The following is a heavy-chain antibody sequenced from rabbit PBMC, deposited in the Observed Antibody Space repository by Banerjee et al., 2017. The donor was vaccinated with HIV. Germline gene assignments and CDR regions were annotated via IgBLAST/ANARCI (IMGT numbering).Heavy chain of an antibody. CDR3: ARSTCAACFDL. CDR1: GFDISSYH. V-gene: IGHV1S40*01. D-gene: IGHD3-3*01. CDR2: ITDDGRT. Sequence: QSLEESGGDLVKPGASLTLTCTASGFDISSYHMRWVRQAPGKGLEYIGYITDDGRTYYASWAKGRFTISKTSSTTVTLQMTSLPVADTATYFCARSTCAACFDLWSP. J-gene: IGHJ4*01.